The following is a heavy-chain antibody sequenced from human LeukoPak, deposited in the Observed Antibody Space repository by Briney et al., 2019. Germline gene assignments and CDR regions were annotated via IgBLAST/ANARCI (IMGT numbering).Heavy chain of an antibody. CDR1: GFRFDDYG. D-gene: IGHD2-15*01. V-gene: IGHV3-20*04. J-gene: IGHJ4*02. Sequence: GGSLRLSCAASGFRFDDYGMSWVRQVPGKGLEWVTGINWNGDRTMYVDSVKGRFTISRDNAKNSLHLQMNSLRVEDTAFYYCTRKGVSGSSLRQFFDYWGQGTLVAVTS. CDR3: TRKGVSGSSLRQFFDY. CDR2: INWNGDRT.